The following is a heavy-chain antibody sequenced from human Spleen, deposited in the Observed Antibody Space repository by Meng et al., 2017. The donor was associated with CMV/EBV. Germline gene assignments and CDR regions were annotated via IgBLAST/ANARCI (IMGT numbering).Heavy chain of an antibody. J-gene: IGHJ4*02. Sequence: GGSLTLSCAASGFTFSSYAMSWVRQAPGKGLEWVSAISGSGGSTYYADSVKGRFTISRDNSKNTLYLQMNSLRAEDTAVYYCAKKYCTNGVCHLGYFDYWGQGTLVTVSS. V-gene: IGHV3-23*01. CDR1: GFTFSSYA. CDR2: ISGSGGST. CDR3: AKKYCTNGVCHLGYFDY. D-gene: IGHD2-8*01.